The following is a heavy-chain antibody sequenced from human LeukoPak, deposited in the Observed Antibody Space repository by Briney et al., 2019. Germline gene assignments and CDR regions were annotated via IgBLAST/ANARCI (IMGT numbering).Heavy chain of an antibody. Sequence: GGSLRLSCATSGFTFSTYWMSWVRQAPGKGLEWVSGITYNSGTIGYADSVKGRFTISRDNAKNSLYLQMNSLRGEDTALYYCAKAGGATMTYIDYWGQGTLVTVSS. CDR3: AKAGGATMTYIDY. V-gene: IGHV3-9*01. CDR2: ITYNSGTI. J-gene: IGHJ4*02. CDR1: GFTFSTYW. D-gene: IGHD5-24*01.